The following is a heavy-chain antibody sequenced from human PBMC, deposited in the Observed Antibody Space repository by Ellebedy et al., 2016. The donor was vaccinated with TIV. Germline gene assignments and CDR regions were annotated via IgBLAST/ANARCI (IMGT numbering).Heavy chain of an antibody. J-gene: IGHJ6*02. V-gene: IGHV3-7*04. Sequence: GGSLRLXXAASGFNFSEYWMTWVRQAPGKGLEYVASIRQDASEKSYADSVKGRFTISRDNAKNSLYLQMNSLRAEDTAVYYCVTDRDKIAGVWGQGTTVTVSS. D-gene: IGHD5-24*01. CDR3: VTDRDKIAGV. CDR1: GFNFSEYW. CDR2: IRQDASEK.